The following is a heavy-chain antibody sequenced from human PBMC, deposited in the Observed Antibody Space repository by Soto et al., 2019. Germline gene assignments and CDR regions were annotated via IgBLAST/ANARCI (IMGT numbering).Heavy chain of an antibody. Sequence: GGSLSLSCAASGLTFSDYGVNWVRQAPGKGLEWISYISSGSDTIYYADSVKGRFTISRDDAKNSLFLQMTSLRDEDTAVYYCARVSTTWEDDYWGQGTLVTVSS. D-gene: IGHD5-12*01. J-gene: IGHJ4*02. CDR2: ISSGSDTI. V-gene: IGHV3-48*02. CDR1: GLTFSDYG. CDR3: ARVSTTWEDDY.